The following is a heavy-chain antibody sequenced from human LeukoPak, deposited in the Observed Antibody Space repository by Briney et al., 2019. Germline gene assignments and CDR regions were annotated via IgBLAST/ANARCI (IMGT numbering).Heavy chain of an antibody. V-gene: IGHV3-23*01. CDR2: ISGSGGST. Sequence: GASLRLSCAASGFTFSSYAMSWVRQAPGKGLEWVSAISGSGGSTYYADSVKGRFTISRDNSKNTLYLQMNSLRAEDTAVYYCAKGVTGYCSSTSCYSMDVWGKGTTVTVSS. CDR1: GFTFSSYA. D-gene: IGHD2-2*01. CDR3: AKGVTGYCSSTSCYSMDV. J-gene: IGHJ6*04.